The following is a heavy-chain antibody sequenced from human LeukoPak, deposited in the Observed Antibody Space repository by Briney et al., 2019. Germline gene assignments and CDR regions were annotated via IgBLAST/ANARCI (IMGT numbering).Heavy chain of an antibody. D-gene: IGHD1-7*01. Sequence: SETLSLTCTVSGGSISSYYWSWIRQPPGKGLEWIGYIYSSGSTNYNPSLKSRATISVDTSKNQFSLKLSSVTAADTAVYYCARTGITGTTPDYWGQGTLVTVSS. CDR1: GGSISSYY. V-gene: IGHV4-59*01. CDR3: ARTGITGTTPDY. J-gene: IGHJ4*02. CDR2: IYSSGST.